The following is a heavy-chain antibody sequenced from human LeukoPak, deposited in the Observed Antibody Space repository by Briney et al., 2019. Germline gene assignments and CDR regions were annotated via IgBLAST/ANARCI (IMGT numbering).Heavy chain of an antibody. D-gene: IGHD1-26*01. CDR1: GFTFSNYY. V-gene: IGHV3-7*03. J-gene: IGHJ4*02. Sequence: GGSLRLSCAASGFTFSNYYMTWVRQAPGKGLEWVATIKVDGSEKHYVDSVKGRFTISRDNAKNPLYQQMNSLRAEDTAVYYCARRRDSGSLQHFDYWGQGTLVTVSS. CDR2: IKVDGSEK. CDR3: ARRRDSGSLQHFDY.